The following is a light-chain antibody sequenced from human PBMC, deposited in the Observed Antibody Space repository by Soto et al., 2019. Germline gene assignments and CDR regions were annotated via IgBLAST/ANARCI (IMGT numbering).Light chain of an antibody. CDR2: GAS. CDR3: QQYGTSPLT. Sequence: EIVLTQSPGTLSLSPGERATLSCRASQSVSSSYLAWYQNKPGQAPRLLIYGASSRATGIPDRFSGSGSGTDFTLTISRLEPEDLAVYYCQQYGTSPLTFGGGTKVEI. V-gene: IGKV3-20*01. J-gene: IGKJ4*01. CDR1: QSVSSSY.